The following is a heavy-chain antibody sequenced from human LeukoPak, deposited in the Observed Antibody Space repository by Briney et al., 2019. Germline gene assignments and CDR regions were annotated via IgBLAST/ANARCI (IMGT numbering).Heavy chain of an antibody. CDR3: ARRRGIGNWFDP. J-gene: IGHJ5*02. V-gene: IGHV3-13*01. Sequence: QPGGSLRLSCAASGFTFSSYDMHWVRQATGKGLEWVSAIGTAGDTYYPGSVKGRFTISRDNSKNTLYLQMNSLRAEDTAVYYCARRRGIGNWFDPWGQGTLVTVSS. CDR1: GFTFSSYD. CDR2: IGTAGDT. D-gene: IGHD3-16*01.